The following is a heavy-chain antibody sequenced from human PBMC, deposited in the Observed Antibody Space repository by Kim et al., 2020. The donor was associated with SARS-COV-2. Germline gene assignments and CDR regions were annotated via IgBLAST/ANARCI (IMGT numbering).Heavy chain of an antibody. CDR2: NGNT. J-gene: IGHJ4*02. V-gene: IGHV1-3*01. Sequence: NGNTKSSQNFQGRVTITRDTSASTVYMELSSLRSEDTALYYCALGRSGDYWGQGTLVTVSS. D-gene: IGHD7-27*01. CDR3: ALGRSGDY.